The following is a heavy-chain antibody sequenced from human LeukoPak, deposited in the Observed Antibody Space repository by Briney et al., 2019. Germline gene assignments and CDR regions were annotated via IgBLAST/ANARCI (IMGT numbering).Heavy chain of an antibody. CDR3: GKGSLAVPATPLDF. D-gene: IGHD2-15*01. CDR1: GFDFSNSF. Sequence: GGSLRLSCTPSGFDFSNSFMTWVRQAPGKGLEWISYISSRSTTIYYAESVKGRFTISRDNGKNTVYLQMNNLRVDATAVFYCGKGSLAVPATPLDFWGQGTLVTVSS. V-gene: IGHV3-11*01. CDR2: ISSRSTTI. J-gene: IGHJ4*02.